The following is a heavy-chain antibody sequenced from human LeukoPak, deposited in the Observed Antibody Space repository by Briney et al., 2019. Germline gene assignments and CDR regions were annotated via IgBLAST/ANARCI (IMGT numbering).Heavy chain of an antibody. Sequence: KPGGSLRLSCAASGFTFSTYCMHWVRQAPGKGPMWVSRICPDGTVTNYADSVKARFIISRDNARNTVYLQMNSLRVEDTAVYYCVRDFRSADYWGQGTLVTVSS. J-gene: IGHJ4*02. V-gene: IGHV3-74*01. CDR1: GFTFSTYC. CDR3: VRDFRSADY. CDR2: ICPDGTVT.